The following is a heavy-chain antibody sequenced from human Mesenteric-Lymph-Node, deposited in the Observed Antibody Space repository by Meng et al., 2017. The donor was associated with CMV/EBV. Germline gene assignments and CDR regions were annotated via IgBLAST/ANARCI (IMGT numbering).Heavy chain of an antibody. V-gene: IGHV3-21*06. J-gene: IGHJ6*02. CDR3: ARGVGGYDFWSSYSDYYDMDV. CDR1: GFIFSDYT. CDR2: ISSNDYV. D-gene: IGHD3-3*01. Sequence: GESLKISCTASGFIFSDYTMNWVRQAPGKGLEWVSTISSNDYVYYPDSLRGRFTISRDNPKNSLCLQMNTLTAEDTAVYYCARGVGGYDFWSSYSDYYDMDVWGLGTTVTVSS.